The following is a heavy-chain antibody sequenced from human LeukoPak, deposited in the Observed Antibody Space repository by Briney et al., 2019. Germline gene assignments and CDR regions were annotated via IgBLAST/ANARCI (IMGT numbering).Heavy chain of an antibody. V-gene: IGHV3-21*01. Sequence: GGSLRLSCAASGFSFSSYWMHWVRQAPGKGLECVSSSGTRSGTKYYADSVMGRFTISRDSAMNSVSLQINSLRAEDTAVYYCLLQMTYGELSDPDFRGQGTLVTVSS. D-gene: IGHD3-16*02. CDR1: GFSFSSYW. CDR2: SGTRSGTK. CDR3: LLQMTYGELSDPDF. J-gene: IGHJ4*02.